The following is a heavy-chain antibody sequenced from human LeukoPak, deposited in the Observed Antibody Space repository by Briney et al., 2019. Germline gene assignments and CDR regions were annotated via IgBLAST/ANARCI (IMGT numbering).Heavy chain of an antibody. J-gene: IGHJ4*02. CDR1: GFTVSSNY. CDR3: AKARPQYQLLYDY. D-gene: IGHD2-2*02. CDR2: ISGSGGST. Sequence: GGSLRLSCAASGFTVSSNYMSWVRQAPGKGLEWVSAISGSGGSTYYADSVKGRFTISRDNSKNTLYLQMNSLRAEDTAVYYCAKARPQYQLLYDYWGQGTLVTVSS. V-gene: IGHV3-23*01.